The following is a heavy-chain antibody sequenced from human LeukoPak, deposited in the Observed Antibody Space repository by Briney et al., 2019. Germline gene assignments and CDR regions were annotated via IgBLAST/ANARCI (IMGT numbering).Heavy chain of an antibody. CDR2: ISYDGSNK. Sequence: GRSLRLSCAASGFTFSNYVMHWVRQAPGKGLEWVTVISYDGSNKYYADSVKGRFTISRDNSKNTLYLQMNSLRAEDAAVYYCARGSGYGDYEGDWGQGTLVTVSS. CDR1: GFTFSNYV. J-gene: IGHJ4*02. CDR3: ARGSGYGDYEGD. V-gene: IGHV3-30*03. D-gene: IGHD4-17*01.